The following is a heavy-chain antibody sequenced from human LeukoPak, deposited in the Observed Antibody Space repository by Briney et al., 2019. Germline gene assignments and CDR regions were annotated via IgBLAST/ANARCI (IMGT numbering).Heavy chain of an antibody. J-gene: IGHJ5*02. CDR2: ISYDGSNK. Sequence: GRSLRLSCAASGFTFSSYAMHWVRQAPGKGLERVAVISYDGSNKYYADSVKGRFTISRDNSKNALYLQMNSLRAEDTAVYYCARSPFPWGQGTLVTVSS. CDR1: GFTFSSYA. CDR3: ARSPFP. V-gene: IGHV3-30*01.